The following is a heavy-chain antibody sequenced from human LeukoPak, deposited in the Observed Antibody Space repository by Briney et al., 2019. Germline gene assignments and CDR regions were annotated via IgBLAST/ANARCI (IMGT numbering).Heavy chain of an antibody. J-gene: IGHJ6*03. Sequence: GASVKVSCKASGGTFSSYAISWVRQAPGQGLEWMGGIIPIFATANYAQKLQGRVTITTDESTSTAYMELSSLRSEDTAVYYCASLTRDGYNFDYYYMDVWGKGTTVTVSS. CDR2: IIPIFATA. D-gene: IGHD5-24*01. CDR3: ASLTRDGYNFDYYYMDV. V-gene: IGHV1-69*05. CDR1: GGTFSSYA.